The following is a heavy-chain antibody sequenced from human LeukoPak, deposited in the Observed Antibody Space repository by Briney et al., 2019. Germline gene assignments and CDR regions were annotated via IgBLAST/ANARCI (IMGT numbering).Heavy chain of an antibody. CDR1: GGSISSSNW. CDR2: IYHSGST. V-gene: IGHV4-4*02. Sequence: SGTLSLTCAVSGGSISSSNWWSWVRQPPGKGLEWIGEIYHSGSTNYNPSLKSRVTISVDKSKNQFSLKLSSVTAADTAVYYCARVQWLVPGGWFDPWGQGTLVTVSS. J-gene: IGHJ5*02. CDR3: ARVQWLVPGGWFDP. D-gene: IGHD6-19*01.